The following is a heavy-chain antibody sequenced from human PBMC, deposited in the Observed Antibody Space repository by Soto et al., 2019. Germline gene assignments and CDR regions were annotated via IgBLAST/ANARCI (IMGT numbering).Heavy chain of an antibody. J-gene: IGHJ4*02. Sequence: EVQLVESGGGLVKPGGSLRLSCAASGFTFSNAWMNWVRQAPGKGLEWVGRIKSKTDGGTTDYAAPVKGRFTISRDDSKNTLYLQMNSLKTADTAVYYCTTTNYYGSGSTKFDYWGQGTLVTVSS. CDR3: TTTNYYGSGSTKFDY. CDR2: IKSKTDGGTT. V-gene: IGHV3-15*07. CDR1: GFTFSNAW. D-gene: IGHD3-10*01.